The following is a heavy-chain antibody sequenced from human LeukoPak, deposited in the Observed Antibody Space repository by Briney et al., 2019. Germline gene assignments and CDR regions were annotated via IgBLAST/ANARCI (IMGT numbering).Heavy chain of an antibody. CDR3: ARDDLHGDLDFDY. D-gene: IGHD4-17*01. V-gene: IGHV1-18*04. Sequence: ASVKVSCKASGYTFTSYGISWVRQAPGQGLEWMGWICAYNDNTNYAQKLQGRVTMTTDTFTNTAYMELRSLRSDDTAVYYCARDDLHGDLDFDYWGQGTLVTVSS. CDR1: GYTFTSYG. CDR2: ICAYNDNT. J-gene: IGHJ4*02.